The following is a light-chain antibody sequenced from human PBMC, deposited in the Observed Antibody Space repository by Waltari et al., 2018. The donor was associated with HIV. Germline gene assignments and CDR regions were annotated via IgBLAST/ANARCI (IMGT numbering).Light chain of an antibody. J-gene: IGLJ1*01. V-gene: IGLV1-40*01. CDR3: QSYDSSLIGYV. CDR2: VDN. CDR1: SSNIGAGHD. Sequence: QSVLTQPPSVSGAPGQRVTISCTGSSSNIGAGHDVHWYHQLPETAPKLLIYVDNNRPSGVPALCSGSKSGTSASLAVTGLQAEDEADYSCQSYDSSLIGYVFGTGTKVTVL.